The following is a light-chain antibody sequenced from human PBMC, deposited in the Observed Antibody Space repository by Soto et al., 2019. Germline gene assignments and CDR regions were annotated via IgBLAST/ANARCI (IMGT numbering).Light chain of an antibody. CDR2: EVN. Sequence: QSVLTRPASVSGSPGQSIAISCSGASSDIGSYNFVSWYQQHPGKAPKLMISEVNKRPSGISNRFSGSKSGNTASLTISGLQAEDEADYYCCSFAGSGTGVFGTGTKVTVL. CDR3: CSFAGSGTGV. V-gene: IGLV2-23*02. J-gene: IGLJ1*01. CDR1: SSDIGSYNF.